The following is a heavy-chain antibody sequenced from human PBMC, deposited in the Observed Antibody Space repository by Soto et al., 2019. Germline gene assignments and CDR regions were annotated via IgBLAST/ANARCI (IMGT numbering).Heavy chain of an antibody. V-gene: IGHV4-4*02. J-gene: IGHJ4*02. D-gene: IGHD6-25*01. CDR3: ARVFSSGSGWMYYFDF. Sequence: QVQLQESGPGLVKPSETLSLTCTVSSDSIAGENWWSWVRQPPGMGLEWIGEIFHTGGTNYNPSLKSRVTMEVDKSKNQFALELIYATAADTAVYYCARVFSSGSGWMYYFDFWGQGTLVSVSS. CDR2: IFHTGGT. CDR1: SDSIAGENW.